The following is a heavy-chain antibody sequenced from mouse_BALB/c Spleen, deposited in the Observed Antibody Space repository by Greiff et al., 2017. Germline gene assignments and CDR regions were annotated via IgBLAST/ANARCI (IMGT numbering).Heavy chain of an antibody. D-gene: IGHD2-14*01. Sequence: EVQLKESGPGLVKPSQSLSLTCTVTGYSITSDYAWNWIRQFPGNKLEWMGYISYSGSTSYNPSLKSRISITRDTSKNQFFLQLNSVTTEDTATYYCAYYRYDVAWFAYWGQGTLVTVSA. J-gene: IGHJ3*01. CDR1: GYSITSDYA. CDR3: AYYRYDVAWFAY. V-gene: IGHV3-2*02. CDR2: ISYSGST.